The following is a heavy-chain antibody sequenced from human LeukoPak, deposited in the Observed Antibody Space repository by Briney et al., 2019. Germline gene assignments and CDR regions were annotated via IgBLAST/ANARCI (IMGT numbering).Heavy chain of an antibody. J-gene: IGHJ6*02. CDR1: GFIFDDYA. D-gene: IGHD2-2*01. CDR3: AKDWGGGCSSSSCSETAIYNYGMDL. V-gene: IGHV3-9*01. CDR2: ISWNSGRV. Sequence: PGGSLRLSCAASGFIFDDYAMHWVRQAPGKGLEWVSGISWNSGRVDYADSVKGRFTISRDNAKNSLHLQVSSLRPEDTALYYCAKDWGGGCSSSSCSETAIYNYGMDLWGQGTTVTVSS.